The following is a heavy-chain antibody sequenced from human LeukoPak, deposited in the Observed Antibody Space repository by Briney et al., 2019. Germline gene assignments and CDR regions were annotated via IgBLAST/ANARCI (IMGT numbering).Heavy chain of an antibody. J-gene: IGHJ4*02. D-gene: IGHD2-21*02. CDR3: AKVLNVVVVTAPFDY. CDR2: ISGGSGST. CDR1: GFTFNSHA. V-gene: IGHV3-23*01. Sequence: GGPLRLSCAASGFTFNSHAMSWVRQAPGKGLEWVSTISGGSGSTYYADSVQGRFTISRDNSKNTLYLQMNSLRAEDTAVYYCAKVLNVVVVTAPFDYWGQGTLVTVSS.